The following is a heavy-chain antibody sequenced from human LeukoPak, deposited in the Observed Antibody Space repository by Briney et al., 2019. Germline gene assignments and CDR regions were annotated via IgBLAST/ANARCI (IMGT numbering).Heavy chain of an antibody. CDR1: GGTFTSYA. CDR2: ISTYNGYT. CDR3: ARIRWDGYDGLDAFDI. Sequence: GASVKVSCKASGGTFTSYAISWVRQAPGQGLEWMGWISTYNGYTHYAQKVQGRVTMTTDTSTSTAYMELRSLRSDDTAVYYCARIRWDGYDGLDAFDIWGQGTMVTVSS. J-gene: IGHJ3*02. V-gene: IGHV1-18*01. D-gene: IGHD5-18*01.